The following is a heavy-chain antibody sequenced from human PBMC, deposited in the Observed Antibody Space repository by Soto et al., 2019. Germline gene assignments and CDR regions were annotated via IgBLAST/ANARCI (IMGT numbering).Heavy chain of an antibody. Sequence: GGSLRLSCAASGFTFDTYWIHWVRQAPGKGLAWVSGINSDGRSTTYADSVKGRFTISRDNAKNTLYLQMNSLRAEDTAVYYCARAYYYDTSGFWGFDYWGQGTLVTVS. J-gene: IGHJ4*02. CDR3: ARAYYYDTSGFWGFDY. CDR1: GFTFDTYW. D-gene: IGHD3-22*01. V-gene: IGHV3-74*01. CDR2: INSDGRST.